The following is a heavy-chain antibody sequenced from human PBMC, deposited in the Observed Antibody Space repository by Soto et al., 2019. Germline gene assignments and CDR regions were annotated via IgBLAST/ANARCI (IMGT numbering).Heavy chain of an antibody. CDR1: GGSISSSSYY. D-gene: IGHD5-18*01. CDR3: ATQTVDKAMVDYYYGMDV. V-gene: IGHV4-39*01. J-gene: IGHJ6*02. CDR2: IYYSGST. Sequence: SETLSLTCTVSGGSISSSSYYWGWIRQPPGKGLEWIGSIYYSGSTYYNPSLKSRVTISVDTSKNQFSLKLSSVTAADTAVYYCATQTVDKAMVDYYYGMDVWGQGTTVTVSS.